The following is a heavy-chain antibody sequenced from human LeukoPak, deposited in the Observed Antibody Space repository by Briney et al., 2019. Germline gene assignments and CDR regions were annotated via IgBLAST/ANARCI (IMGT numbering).Heavy chain of an antibody. CDR1: GFTFSSFA. Sequence: PGGSLRLSCSASGFTFSSFALSWVRQAPGKGLEWVSGIIGNGGSAYYADSVKGRFTISRDNAKNSLYLQMNSLRDEDTAVYYCARVRPGFYFDYWGQGTLVTVSS. D-gene: IGHD3-10*01. CDR3: ARVRPGFYFDY. J-gene: IGHJ4*02. V-gene: IGHV3-23*01. CDR2: IIGNGGSA.